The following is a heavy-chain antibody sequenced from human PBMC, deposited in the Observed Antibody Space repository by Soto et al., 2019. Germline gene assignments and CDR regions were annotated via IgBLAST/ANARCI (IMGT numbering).Heavy chain of an antibody. CDR3: ARDFYGSGSYNYGMDV. D-gene: IGHD3-10*01. CDR2: FIPLLGTT. J-gene: IGHJ6*02. CDR1: GGTFCSYT. V-gene: IGHV1-69*08. Sequence: QVQLAQSGAEVKKPGSSVKVSCKASGGTFCSYTISWVRQAPGQGLEWMGRFIPLLGTTNYAQKLQGRITITADKITSTVYMELSSLRSEDTAMYYCARDFYGSGSYNYGMDVWGQGTTVTVSS.